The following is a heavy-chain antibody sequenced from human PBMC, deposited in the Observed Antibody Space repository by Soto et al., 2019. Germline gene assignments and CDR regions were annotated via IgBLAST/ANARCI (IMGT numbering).Heavy chain of an antibody. J-gene: IGHJ4*02. D-gene: IGHD3-3*01. V-gene: IGHV3-23*01. CDR3: EKIAYSGVVIEYFDS. CDR2: ISSTSRRT. CDR1: GFTIGNYG. Sequence: PGPSLTPSCETSGFTIGNYGMGWVRQAPGEGLYWGSGISSTSRRTYYADSVRGRFTISRDXSKNTLYLQMDTLRADDTAVYYCEKIAYSGVVIEYFDSWGQGSLGAVSS.